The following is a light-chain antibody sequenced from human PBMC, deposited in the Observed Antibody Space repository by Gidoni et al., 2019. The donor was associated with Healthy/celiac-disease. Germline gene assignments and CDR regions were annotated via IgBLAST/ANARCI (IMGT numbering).Light chain of an antibody. J-gene: IGKJ1*01. CDR2: LGS. CDR3: MQALQTPRT. Sequence: DMVMPQSPLSLPVTPGEPASISCRSSQSLLHCNGYNYLDWYLQKPGQSPQLLIYLGSNRASGVPDRFSGSGSGTDFTLKISRVEAEDVGVYYCMQALQTPRTFGQGTKVEIK. CDR1: QSLLHCNGYNY. V-gene: IGKV2-28*01.